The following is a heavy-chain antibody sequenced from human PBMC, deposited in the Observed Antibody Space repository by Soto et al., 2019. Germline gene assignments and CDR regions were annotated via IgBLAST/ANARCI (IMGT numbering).Heavy chain of an antibody. CDR3: ARWRPYGSGRYRMDV. CDR2: INAGNGNT. D-gene: IGHD3-10*01. CDR1: GGTFSSYA. J-gene: IGHJ6*02. V-gene: IGHV1-3*01. Sequence: ASVKVSCKASGGTFSSYAITWVRQAPGQRLEWMGWINAGNGNTKYSQKFQGRVTITRDTSASTAYMELSSLRSEDTAVYYCARWRPYGSGRYRMDVWGQGTTVTVSS.